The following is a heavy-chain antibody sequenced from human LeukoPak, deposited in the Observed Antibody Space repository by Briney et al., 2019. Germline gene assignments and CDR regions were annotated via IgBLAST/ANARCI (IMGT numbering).Heavy chain of an antibody. Sequence: GGSLRLSCEVSGFSVSTSRMSWVRQAPGKGLEWVSVIYGGGTTQYADSVKGRFTISRDNSKNTLYFQVNSLRAEDTAVYYCARGGAVSKAASAPDYWGQGTLVTVSS. CDR3: ARGGAVSKAASAPDY. D-gene: IGHD4-11*01. V-gene: IGHV3-53*01. CDR1: GFSVSTSR. CDR2: IYGGGTT. J-gene: IGHJ4*02.